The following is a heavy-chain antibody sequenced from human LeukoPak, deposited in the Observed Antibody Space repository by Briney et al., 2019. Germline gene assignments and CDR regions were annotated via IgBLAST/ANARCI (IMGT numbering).Heavy chain of an antibody. CDR1: GFTFSSYE. J-gene: IGHJ4*02. Sequence: GGSLRLSCAASGFTFSSYEMNWVRQAPGKGLEWVSAISGSGGSTYYADSVKGRFTISRDNSEDSLYLQMTGLTAEDTAVYYCTRKGSQWDFLVDYWGQGTRVAVSP. D-gene: IGHD2/OR15-2a*01. CDR2: ISGSGGST. CDR3: TRKGSQWDFLVDY. V-gene: IGHV3-23*01.